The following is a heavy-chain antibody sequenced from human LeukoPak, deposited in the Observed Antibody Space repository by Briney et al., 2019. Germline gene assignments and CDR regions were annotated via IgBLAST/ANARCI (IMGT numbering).Heavy chain of an antibody. J-gene: IGHJ4*02. V-gene: IGHV3-7*01. CDR3: ARDPGGRFPDY. Sequence: GGSLRLSCAASGFTFSSYWMSWVRQAPGKGLEWVANIKQDGSEKYYVDSVKGRFTISRDNAKNSLYLQMDSLRAEDTAVYYCARDPGGRFPDYWGQGTLVTVSS. CDR1: GFTFSSYW. CDR2: IKQDGSEK. D-gene: IGHD3-10*01.